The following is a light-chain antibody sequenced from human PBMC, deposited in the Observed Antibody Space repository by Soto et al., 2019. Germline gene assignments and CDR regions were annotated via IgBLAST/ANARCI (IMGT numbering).Light chain of an antibody. Sequence: EIVLTQSPGTLSLSPGERATLSCRASQSVSSNNLAWYQQKPGQAPRLLIYGASNRATGIPDRFSGSGSGTDFPLTISRLEPEDSGVFYCQQYGRSPKTFGQGTKLEIK. J-gene: IGKJ2*01. CDR3: QQYGRSPKT. V-gene: IGKV3-20*01. CDR2: GAS. CDR1: QSVSSNN.